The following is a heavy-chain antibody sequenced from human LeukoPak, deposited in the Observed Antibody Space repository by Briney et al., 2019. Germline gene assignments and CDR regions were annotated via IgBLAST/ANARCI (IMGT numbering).Heavy chain of an antibody. D-gene: IGHD3-3*01. CDR1: GFTFGDYA. Sequence: GGSLRLSCTASGFTFGDYAMSWVRQAPGKGLEWVGFIRSKAYGGTTEYAASVKGRFTISRDDSKSIAYLQMNSLKTEDTAVYYCTRATIFGVVMHFDYWGQGTLVTVSS. CDR2: IRSKAYGGTT. V-gene: IGHV3-49*04. J-gene: IGHJ4*02. CDR3: TRATIFGVVMHFDY.